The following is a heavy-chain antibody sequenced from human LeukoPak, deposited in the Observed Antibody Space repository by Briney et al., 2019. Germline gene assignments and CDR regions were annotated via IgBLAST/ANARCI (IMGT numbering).Heavy chain of an antibody. CDR3: GGVYWYSSGWYSDY. J-gene: IGHJ4*02. Sequence: GGSLRLSCAASGFTFSSYWMHWVRQVPGKGLEWVSYISGSSGTVYYADSVKGRFTISRDNAKNLLYLQMNSLRDDDTAVYYCGGVYWYSSGWYSDYWGQGTLVTVSS. V-gene: IGHV3-48*02. D-gene: IGHD6-19*01. CDR1: GFTFSSYW. CDR2: ISGSSGTV.